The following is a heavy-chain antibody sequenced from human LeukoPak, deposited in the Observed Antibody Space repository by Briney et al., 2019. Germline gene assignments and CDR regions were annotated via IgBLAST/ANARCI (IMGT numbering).Heavy chain of an antibody. CDR2: IIPIFGTA. Sequence: ASVKVSCKASGGTFSSYAISWVRQAPGQGLEWMGGIIPIFGTANYAQKFQGRVTITADESASTAYMELSSLRSEDTAVYYCARDREDYYDSSGYLALNWFDPWGQGTLVTVSS. CDR1: GGTFSSYA. V-gene: IGHV1-69*13. CDR3: ARDREDYYDSSGYLALNWFDP. J-gene: IGHJ5*02. D-gene: IGHD3-22*01.